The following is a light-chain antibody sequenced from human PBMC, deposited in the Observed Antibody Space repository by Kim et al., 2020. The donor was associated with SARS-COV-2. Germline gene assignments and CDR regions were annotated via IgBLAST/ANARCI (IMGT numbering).Light chain of an antibody. Sequence: EIVMTQSPATLSVSLGERATLSCRASQSVSSNLAWYQQKPGHTPRLLIYGASIRATGIPARFSGSGSGTEFTLTISSLQSEDFALYYCQQYNNWPFTFGQGTRLEI. CDR1: QSVSSN. CDR2: GAS. CDR3: QQYNNWPFT. V-gene: IGKV3D-15*01. J-gene: IGKJ5*01.